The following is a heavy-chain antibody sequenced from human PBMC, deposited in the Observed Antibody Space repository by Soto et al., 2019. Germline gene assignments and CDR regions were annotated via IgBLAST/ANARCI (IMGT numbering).Heavy chain of an antibody. D-gene: IGHD6-13*01. Sequence: GASVKVSCKASGYTFTSYGISWVRQAPGQGLEWMGWISAYNGNTNYAQKLQGRVTMATDTSTSTAYMELRSLRSDDTAVYYCARDRRGGSSWNVRVSWFDPWGQGTLVTVSS. CDR2: ISAYNGNT. CDR1: GYTFTSYG. V-gene: IGHV1-18*04. CDR3: ARDRRGGSSWNVRVSWFDP. J-gene: IGHJ5*02.